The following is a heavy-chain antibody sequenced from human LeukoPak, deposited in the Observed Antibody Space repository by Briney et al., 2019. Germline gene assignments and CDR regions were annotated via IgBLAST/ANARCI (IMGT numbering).Heavy chain of an antibody. Sequence: ASVKVSCKASGYTFTDYYMHWVRQAPGQGLEWMGWISPNSGARNYAQKFQGRVTITADKSTSTAYMELSSLRSEDTAVYYCARDGKRDGYTSWGQGTLVTVSS. CDR2: ISPNSGAR. J-gene: IGHJ5*02. V-gene: IGHV1-2*02. CDR1: GYTFTDYY. CDR3: ARDGKRDGYTS. D-gene: IGHD5-24*01.